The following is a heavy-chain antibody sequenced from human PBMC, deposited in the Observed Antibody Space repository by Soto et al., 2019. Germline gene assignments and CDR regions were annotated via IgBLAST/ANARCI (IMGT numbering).Heavy chain of an antibody. CDR2: IYYSGST. J-gene: IGHJ4*02. D-gene: IGHD3-16*02. CDR3: ARSPYDHVWGSLRSYYFDY. Sequence: QVQLQESGPGLVKPSETLSLTCTVSGGSVSSGSYYWSWIRQPPGKRLEWIGYIYYSGSTNYNPSLKSRVIMSADTSKNQFSLILTSVTAADTAVYHCARSPYDHVWGSLRSYYFDYWGQGTLVTVSS. V-gene: IGHV4-61*01. CDR1: GGSVSSGSYY.